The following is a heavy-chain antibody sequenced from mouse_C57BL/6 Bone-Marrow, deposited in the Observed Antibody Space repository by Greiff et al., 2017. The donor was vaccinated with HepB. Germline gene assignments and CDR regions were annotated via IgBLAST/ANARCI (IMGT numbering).Heavy chain of an antibody. CDR1: GYTFTSYW. V-gene: IGHV1-59*01. D-gene: IGHD2-3*01. Sequence: QVQLQQPGAELVRPGTSVKLSCKASGYTFTSYWMHWVKQRPGQGLEWIGVIDPSDSYTNYNQKFKGKATLTVDTSSSTAYMQLSSLTSEDSAVYDCARMGEDYFDYWGRGTTLTVSS. CDR3: ARMGEDYFDY. J-gene: IGHJ2*01. CDR2: IDPSDSYT.